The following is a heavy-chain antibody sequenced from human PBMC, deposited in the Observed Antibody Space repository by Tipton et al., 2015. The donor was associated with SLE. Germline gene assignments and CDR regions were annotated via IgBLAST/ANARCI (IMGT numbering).Heavy chain of an antibody. Sequence: GASVSRYYWTWIRQPAGKGLEYIGRIYISGGTNYNPSLDSRVTMSVDTSKNQVSLKLTSVTAADTAVYYCARVAPTEVFDYWGQGTLVTVSS. CDR2: IYISGGT. V-gene: IGHV4-4*07. D-gene: IGHD1-1*01. CDR3: ARVAPTEVFDY. CDR1: GASVSRYY. J-gene: IGHJ4*02.